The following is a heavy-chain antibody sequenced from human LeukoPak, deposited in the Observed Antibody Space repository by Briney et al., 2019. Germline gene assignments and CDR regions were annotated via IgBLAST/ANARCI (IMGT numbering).Heavy chain of an antibody. V-gene: IGHV3-21*04. J-gene: IGHJ3*02. CDR1: GFTFSSYS. CDR2: ISSSSSYI. CDR3: AKSPKGRSGAFDI. D-gene: IGHD3-10*01. Sequence: GGSLRLSCAASGFTFSSYSMNWVRQAPGKGLEWVSSISSSSSYIYYADSVKGRFTISRDNAKNSLYLQMNSLRAEDTAVYYCAKSPKGRSGAFDIWGQGTMVTVSS.